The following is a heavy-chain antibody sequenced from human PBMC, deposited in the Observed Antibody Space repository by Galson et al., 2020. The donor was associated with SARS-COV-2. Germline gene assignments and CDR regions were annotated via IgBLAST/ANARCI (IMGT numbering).Heavy chain of an antibody. Sequence: SETLSLTCAVYGGSFSGYYWSWIRQPPGKGLEWIGEINHSGSTNYNPSLKSRVTISVDTSKNQFSLKLSSVTAADTAVYYCASARALSGYYRSFYYYGMDVWGQGTTVTVSS. CDR1: GGSFSGYY. J-gene: IGHJ6*02. D-gene: IGHD3-22*01. CDR2: INHSGST. V-gene: IGHV4-34*01. CDR3: ASARALSGYYRSFYYYGMDV.